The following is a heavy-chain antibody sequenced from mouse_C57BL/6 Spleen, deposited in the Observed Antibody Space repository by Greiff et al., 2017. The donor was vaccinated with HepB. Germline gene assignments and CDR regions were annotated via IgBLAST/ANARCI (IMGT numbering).Heavy chain of an antibody. Sequence: QVQLQQPGAELVKPGASVKMSCKASGYTFTSYWITWVKQRPGQGLEWIGDIYPGSGSTNYNEKFKSKATLTVDTSSSTAYMQLSSLTSEDSAVYYCARQGHGSSSYAMDYWGQGTSVTVSS. CDR2: IYPGSGST. V-gene: IGHV1-55*01. CDR3: ARQGHGSSSYAMDY. CDR1: GYTFTSYW. J-gene: IGHJ4*01. D-gene: IGHD1-1*01.